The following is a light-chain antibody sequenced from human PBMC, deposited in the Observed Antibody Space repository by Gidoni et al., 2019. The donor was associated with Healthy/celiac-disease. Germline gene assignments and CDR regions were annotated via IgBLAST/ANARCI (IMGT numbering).Light chain of an antibody. CDR2: GAS. CDR1: QSVSSN. CDR3: QQYNNWPPGT. V-gene: IGKV3-15*01. Sequence: ATRSVSPGERATLSCRASQSVSSNLAWYQQKPGQAPRLLIYGASTRATGIPARFSGSGSGTEFTLTISSLQSEDFAVYYCQQYNNWPPGTFGQGTKVEIK. J-gene: IGKJ1*01.